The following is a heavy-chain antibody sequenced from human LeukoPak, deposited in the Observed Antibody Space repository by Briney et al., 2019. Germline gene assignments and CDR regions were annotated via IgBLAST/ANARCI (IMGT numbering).Heavy chain of an antibody. Sequence: GGSLRLSCAASGFTFSDYYMSWIRQAPGKGLEWVSYISSSGSTIYYADSVKGRFTISRDNAKNSLYLQMNSLRAEDTAVYYCARFPCSGGSCYSPYYYYGMDVWGQGTTVTVSS. CDR3: ARFPCSGGSCYSPYYYYGMDV. D-gene: IGHD2-15*01. CDR2: ISSSGSTI. CDR1: GFTFSDYY. J-gene: IGHJ6*02. V-gene: IGHV3-11*01.